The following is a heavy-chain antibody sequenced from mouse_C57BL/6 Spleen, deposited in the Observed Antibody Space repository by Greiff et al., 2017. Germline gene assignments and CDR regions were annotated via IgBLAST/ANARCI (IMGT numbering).Heavy chain of an antibody. CDR2: ISNGGGSN. D-gene: IGHD1-1*01. CDR3: ARRVYYGSSSFDY. V-gene: IGHV5-12*01. Sequence: DVMLVESGGGLVQPGGSLKLSCAASGFTFSDYYMNWVRQTPGKRLEWVASISNGGGSNYYPDTVKGRFTISRDKAKNTLYLQMSRLKSADTAMNDCARRVYYGSSSFDYWGQGTTLTVSS. J-gene: IGHJ2*01. CDR1: GFTFSDYY.